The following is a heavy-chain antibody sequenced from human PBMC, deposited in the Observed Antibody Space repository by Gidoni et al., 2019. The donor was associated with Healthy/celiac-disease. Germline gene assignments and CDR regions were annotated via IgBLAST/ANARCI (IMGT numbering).Heavy chain of an antibody. CDR3: ARRLGGSGFDP. CDR1: GGSFSGYY. Sequence: QVQLQQWGAGLLKPSETLSLPGAVHGGSFSGYYWSWIRQPPGKGLEWIGEINHSGSTNYNPSLKSRVTISVDTSKNQFSLKLSSVTAADTAVYYCARRLGGSGFDPWGQGTLVTVSS. J-gene: IGHJ5*02. V-gene: IGHV4-34*01. D-gene: IGHD1-26*01. CDR2: INHSGST.